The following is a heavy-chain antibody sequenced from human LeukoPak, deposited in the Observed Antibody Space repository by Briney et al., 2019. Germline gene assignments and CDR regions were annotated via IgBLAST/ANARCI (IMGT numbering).Heavy chain of an antibody. CDR1: GFTVSSKH. V-gene: IGHV3-53*01. Sequence: GGSLRLSCAASGFTVSSKHMTWVRQASGKGLEWVSVVYSGSTTYYADSVKGRFTISKDNSNNTLYLQMNSLRAEDTAVYYCTSRVVVPAAISDYWGQGTLVTVSS. CDR3: TSRVVVPAAISDY. D-gene: IGHD2-2*01. CDR2: VYSGSTT. J-gene: IGHJ4*02.